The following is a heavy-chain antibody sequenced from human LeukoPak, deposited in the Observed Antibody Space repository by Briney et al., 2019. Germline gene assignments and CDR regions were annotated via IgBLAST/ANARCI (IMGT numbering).Heavy chain of an antibody. CDR1: GGSISSYY. CDR2: IYTSGST. J-gene: IGHJ6*03. Sequence: SETLSLTCTVSGGSISSYYWSWIRQPAGKGLEWIGRIYTSGSTNYNPSLKSRVTMSVDTSKNQFPLKLSSVTAADTAVYYCARGQRGSYYYYYMDVWGKGTTVTVSS. CDR3: ARGQRGSYYYYYMDV. V-gene: IGHV4-4*07.